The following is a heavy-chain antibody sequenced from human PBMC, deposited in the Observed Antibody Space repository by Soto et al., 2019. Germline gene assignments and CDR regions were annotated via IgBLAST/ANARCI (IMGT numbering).Heavy chain of an antibody. V-gene: IGHV3-30*19. CDR1: GFTFRSYV. D-gene: IGHD3-22*01. Sequence: QVQLVESGGGVVQPGASLRLSCVGSGFTFRSYVIHWVRQAPGKGLEWVALTSYDGSNKYYDDSVKGRFTISRDNSRNTVDLHXXXXXXXXTALYYCARWGTTGGLDVWGQGTLVSVSS. J-gene: IGHJ4*02. CDR3: ARWGTTGGLDV. CDR2: TSYDGSNK.